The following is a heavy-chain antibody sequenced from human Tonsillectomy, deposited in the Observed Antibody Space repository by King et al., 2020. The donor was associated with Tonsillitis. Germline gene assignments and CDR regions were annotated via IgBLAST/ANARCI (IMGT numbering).Heavy chain of an antibody. J-gene: IGHJ4*02. CDR3: AKDAARRGYSLLDH. CDR2: IGGSGGST. V-gene: IGHV3-23*04. D-gene: IGHD5-18*01. CDR1: GFTFSSYA. Sequence: VQLVESGGALVQPGGSLRLSCGASGFTFSSYAMSWVRQAPGKGLEWVSAIGGSGGSTYYADSVKGRFTISRDNSKNTLYLQMNSLRAEDTAVYYCAKDAARRGYSLLDHWRQETLVPVSS.